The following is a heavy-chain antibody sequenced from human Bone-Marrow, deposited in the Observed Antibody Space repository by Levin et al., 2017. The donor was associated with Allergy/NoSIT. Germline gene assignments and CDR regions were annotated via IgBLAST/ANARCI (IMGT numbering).Heavy chain of an antibody. CDR3: TTDGVQPYGSTFSY. J-gene: IGHJ4*02. V-gene: IGHV3-15*01. CDR1: GFTFKHAW. CDR2: IKSETDGGTI. D-gene: IGHD2-2*01. Sequence: PGESLKISCAASGFTFKHAWMGWVRQAPGKGLEWVGRIKSETDGGTIDYAALVKGRFTLSRDDSSNTLFLQMNSLENEDTAVYYCTTDGVQPYGSTFSYWGQGTLVTVSS.